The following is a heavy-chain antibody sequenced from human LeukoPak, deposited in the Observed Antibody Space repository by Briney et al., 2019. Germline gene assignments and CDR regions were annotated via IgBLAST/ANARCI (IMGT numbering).Heavy chain of an antibody. CDR3: ARGYYSSSRFDS. CDR2: VNSDGSTT. D-gene: IGHD6-13*01. J-gene: IGHJ4*02. CDR1: GFPFSNYW. Sequence: GGSLRLSCAASGFPFSNYWMHWVRQAPGKGLVWVSRVNSDGSTTNYADSAKGRFTISRDNAENTLYMRMNSLRPEDTAVYYCARGYYSSSRFDSWGQGTLVTVSS. V-gene: IGHV3-74*01.